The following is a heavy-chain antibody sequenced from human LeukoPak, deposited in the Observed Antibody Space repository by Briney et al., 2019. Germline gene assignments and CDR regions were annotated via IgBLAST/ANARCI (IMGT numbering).Heavy chain of an antibody. CDR2: IYHSGST. V-gene: IGHV4-4*02. D-gene: IGHD3-16*01. CDR1: GGSISSSNW. CDR3: ARFSAPLRFRIDY. Sequence: SETLSLTCAVFGGSISSSNWWSWVRQPPGKGLEWIGEIYHSGSTNYNPSLKSRATISVDKSKNQFSLKLTSVTAADTALYYCARFSAPLRFRIDYWGQGTLVTVSS. J-gene: IGHJ4*02.